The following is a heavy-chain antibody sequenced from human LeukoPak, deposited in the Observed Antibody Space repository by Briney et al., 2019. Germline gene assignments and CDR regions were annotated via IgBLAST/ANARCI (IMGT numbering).Heavy chain of an antibody. V-gene: IGHV4-59*01. Sequence: SETLSLTCTVSGGSISSYYWSWIRQPPGKGLEWIGYIYYSGSTNYNPSLKSRVTISVDTSKNQFSLRLSSVTAADTAVYYCAREITMIADVWGKGTTVTISS. CDR2: IYYSGST. CDR1: GGSISSYY. J-gene: IGHJ6*04. CDR3: AREITMIADV. D-gene: IGHD3-22*01.